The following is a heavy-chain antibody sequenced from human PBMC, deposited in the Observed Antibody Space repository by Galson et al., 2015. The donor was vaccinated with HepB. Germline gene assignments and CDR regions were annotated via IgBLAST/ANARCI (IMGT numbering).Heavy chain of an antibody. J-gene: IGHJ4*02. D-gene: IGHD4-11*01. CDR2: ISADGSST. CDR3: ARGYSSTCVY. CDR1: GFTFSTYW. V-gene: IGHV3-74*01. Sequence: SLRLSCAASGFTFSTYWMHWVRQVPGKGLVWVSQISADGSSTSYADSVKGRFTISRGNAKNTLYLQMNNLRAEDTAVYYCARGYSSTCVYWGQGTLVTVSS.